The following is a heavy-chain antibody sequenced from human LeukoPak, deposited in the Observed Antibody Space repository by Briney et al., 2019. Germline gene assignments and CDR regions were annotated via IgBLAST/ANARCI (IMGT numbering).Heavy chain of an antibody. CDR1: GGSISSDF. CDR3: AKGYYGDYPD. CDR2: IHTSGST. D-gene: IGHD4-17*01. Sequence: PSETLSLTCTVSGGSISSDFWSWIRQPAGKGLEWIGRIHTSGSTKYNPSLKSRVTMSVDTSKNQLSLKLSSVTAADTAVYYCAKGYYGDYPDWGQGTLVTVSS. V-gene: IGHV4-4*07. J-gene: IGHJ4*02.